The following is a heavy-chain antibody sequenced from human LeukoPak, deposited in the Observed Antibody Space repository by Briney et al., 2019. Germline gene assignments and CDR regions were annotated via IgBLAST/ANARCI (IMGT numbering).Heavy chain of an antibody. D-gene: IGHD3-10*01. V-gene: IGHV1-18*01. CDR1: GYTFSNYG. Sequence: ASVKVSCKASGYTFSNYGISWVRQAPGQGLEWMGWISAYNGNTNYRQKLQGRVTMTTDTSTSTAYMDLRSLRSDDTAIYCCARDSPDGSGTYYNDSPDYWGQGTLVTVSS. CDR2: ISAYNGNT. J-gene: IGHJ4*02. CDR3: ARDSPDGSGTYYNDSPDY.